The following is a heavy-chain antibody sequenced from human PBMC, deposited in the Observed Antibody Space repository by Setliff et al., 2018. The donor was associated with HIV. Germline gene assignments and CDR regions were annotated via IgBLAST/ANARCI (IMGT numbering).Heavy chain of an antibody. D-gene: IGHD5-12*01. V-gene: IGHV3-30*04. CDR3: ARDGAVATWGDYYYYMDV. CDR2: ISYDGINK. CDR1: GFNFGDFG. Sequence: LRLSCTASGFNFGDFGMSWVRQAPGKGLEWVAVISYDGINKYYADSVKGRFTISRDNSKNTLYLQMNSLRPEDTAVYYCARDGAVATWGDYYYYMDVWGKGTTVTVSS. J-gene: IGHJ6*03.